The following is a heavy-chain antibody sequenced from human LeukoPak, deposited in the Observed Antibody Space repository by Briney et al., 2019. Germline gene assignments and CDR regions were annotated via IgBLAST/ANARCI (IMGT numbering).Heavy chain of an antibody. D-gene: IGHD6-6*01. J-gene: IGHJ1*01. V-gene: IGHV4-59*01. CDR3: ARGGAARLHFQN. CDR1: GGSISTYY. Sequence: SETLSLTCTVSGGSISTYYWNWIRQPPGKGLEWIGYIYHSGSTNYNPSFQSRVAISVDTSKNQFSLNLNSVTAADTAVYYCARGGAARLHFQNWGQGTLVTVSS. CDR2: IYHSGST.